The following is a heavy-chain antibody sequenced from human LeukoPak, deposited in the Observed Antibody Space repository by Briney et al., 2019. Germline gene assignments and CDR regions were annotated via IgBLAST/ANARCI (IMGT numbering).Heavy chain of an antibody. CDR3: ARGGAARLHFQN. CDR2: IYHSGST. CDR1: GGSISTYY. Sequence: SETLSLTCTVSGGSISTYYWNWIRQPPGKGLEWIGYIYHSGSTNYNPSLQSRVTISVDTSENQFSLNLNSVTAADTAVYYCARGGAARLHFQNWGQGTLVTVSS. D-gene: IGHD6-6*01. J-gene: IGHJ1*01. V-gene: IGHV4-59*01.